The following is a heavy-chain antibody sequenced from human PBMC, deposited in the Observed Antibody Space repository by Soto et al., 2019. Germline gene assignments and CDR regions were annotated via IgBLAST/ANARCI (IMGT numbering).Heavy chain of an antibody. CDR1: GYSFTSYA. CDR2: INAGNGNT. Sequence: QVQLVQSGAEVKKPGASVKVSCKASGYSFTSYAMHWVRQAPGQRLEWMGWINAGNGNTKYSQKFQGRVTITRDTSASTAYMELSSLGSEDTVVYYCARGGLALMDVWGQGTTVTVSS. D-gene: IGHD3-16*01. CDR3: ARGGLALMDV. V-gene: IGHV1-3*01. J-gene: IGHJ6*02.